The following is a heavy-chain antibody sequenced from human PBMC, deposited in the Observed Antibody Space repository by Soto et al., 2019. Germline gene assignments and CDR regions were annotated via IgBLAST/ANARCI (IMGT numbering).Heavy chain of an antibody. J-gene: IGHJ6*02. Sequence: QVQLVQSGAEVKKPGASVTVSCKASGYTFTNYGFSWVRQAPGQGLEWMGWISGYNGNTKYAEKFQNRVTMTTDTSTNTARMELRSLRSDDTAVYYCAREGQAPYYYYGMDVWGQGTAVTVSS. CDR3: AREGQAPYYYYGMDV. CDR2: ISGYNGNT. CDR1: GYTFTNYG. V-gene: IGHV1-18*01.